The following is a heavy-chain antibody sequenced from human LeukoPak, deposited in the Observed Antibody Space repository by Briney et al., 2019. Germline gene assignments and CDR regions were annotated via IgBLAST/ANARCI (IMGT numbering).Heavy chain of an antibody. CDR2: ISTSGYT. J-gene: IGHJ4*02. CDR3: ARASTIVGATMI. D-gene: IGHD1-26*01. V-gene: IGHV4-4*07. CDR1: GDSLNNYY. Sequence: PSETLSLTCTVSGDSLNNYYWSWLRQPAGKGLEGIGHISTSGYTNYNPSLPSRVTMSVDTSKNQSSLALNSVTAPHPAVYYCARASTIVGATMIWGQGTLVTVSS.